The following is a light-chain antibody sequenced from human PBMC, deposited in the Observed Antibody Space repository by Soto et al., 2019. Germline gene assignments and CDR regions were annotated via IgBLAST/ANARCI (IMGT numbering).Light chain of an antibody. CDR1: QSFTNS. J-gene: IGKJ5*01. CDR2: DVS. CDR3: QQYNNWPFP. Sequence: EIVLAQSPGTLSLSPGERATLSCRASQSFTNSFLAWYQQKSGQSPRLLIYDVSIRATGVPARFSGTGSETDFTLTISGLQSEDSAVYFCQQYNNWPFPFGQGTRLEIK. V-gene: IGKV3-15*01.